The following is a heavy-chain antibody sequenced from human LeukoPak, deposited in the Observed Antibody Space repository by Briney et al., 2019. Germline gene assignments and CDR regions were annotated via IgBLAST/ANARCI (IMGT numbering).Heavy chain of an antibody. CDR1: EFSVGSNY. J-gene: IGHJ4*02. CDR2: IYSGGST. CDR3: ARATMFPYYFDY. Sequence: GGSLRLSCAAYEFSVGSNYMTSVRQAPGKGLEWVSLIYSGGSTYYADSLKGRFTISSDNTNNSLYLQMNSLRAEDTAVYYCARATMFPYYFDYWGQGTLVTVSS. V-gene: IGHV3-66*01. D-gene: IGHD3-10*02.